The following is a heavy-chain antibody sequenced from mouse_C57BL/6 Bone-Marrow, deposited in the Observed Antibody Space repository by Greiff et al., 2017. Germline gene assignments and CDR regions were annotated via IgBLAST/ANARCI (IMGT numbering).Heavy chain of an antibody. CDR3: ARASLYSNYGYYAMDY. D-gene: IGHD2-5*01. CDR1: GYSITSGYY. CDR2: ISYDGSN. J-gene: IGHJ4*01. V-gene: IGHV3-6*01. Sequence: ESGPGLVKPSQSLSLTCSVTGYSITSGYYWNWIRQFPGNKLEWMGYISYDGSNNYNPSLKNRISITRDTSKNQFFLKLNSVTTEDTATYYCARASLYSNYGYYAMDYWGQGTSVTVSS.